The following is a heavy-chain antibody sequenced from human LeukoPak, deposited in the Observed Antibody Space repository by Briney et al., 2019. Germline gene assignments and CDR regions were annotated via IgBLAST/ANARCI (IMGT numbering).Heavy chain of an antibody. D-gene: IGHD2-8*01. CDR1: GFTFGRYW. CDR3: ARLKDDVTKLDY. CDR2: INQGGSRL. Sequence: PGGSLRLSCAGSGFTFGRYWMSWVRQAPGKGLEWVARINQGGSRLHYLDSVTGCFIISRDDAQNSLFLQMTRLRVDDTAVYYCARLKDDVTKLDYWGQGTLVSVSS. V-gene: IGHV3-7*01. J-gene: IGHJ4*02.